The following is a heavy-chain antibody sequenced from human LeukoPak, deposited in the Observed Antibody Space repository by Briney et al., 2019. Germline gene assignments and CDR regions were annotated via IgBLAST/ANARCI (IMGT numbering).Heavy chain of an antibody. V-gene: IGHV4-34*01. CDR2: INHSGST. D-gene: IGHD3-10*01. CDR1: GGSFSGYY. Sequence: SETLSLTCAVYGGSFSGYYWSWIRQPPGKGLEWIGEINHSGSTNYNPSLKSRVTISVDTSKNQFSLKLSSVTAADTAVYYCARAGYYYGSGSYYNRYYFDYWGQGTLVTVSS. J-gene: IGHJ4*02. CDR3: ARAGYYYGSGSYYNRYYFDY.